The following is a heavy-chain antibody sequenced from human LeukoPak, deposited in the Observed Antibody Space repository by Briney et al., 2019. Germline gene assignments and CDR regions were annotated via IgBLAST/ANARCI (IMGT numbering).Heavy chain of an antibody. J-gene: IGHJ6*03. D-gene: IGHD1-1*01. Sequence: WGSLRLSCAASGFIFSDYYMTWIRQAPGKGLEWVAHIDVRGDTILYADSVKGRFTISRDSAKNSLFLQMNSLRVEDTAVYYCAREDNVWNLLYNYYMDVWGKGTTVTVS. CDR3: AREDNVWNLLYNYYMDV. CDR2: IDVRGDTI. CDR1: GFIFSDYY. V-gene: IGHV3-11*01.